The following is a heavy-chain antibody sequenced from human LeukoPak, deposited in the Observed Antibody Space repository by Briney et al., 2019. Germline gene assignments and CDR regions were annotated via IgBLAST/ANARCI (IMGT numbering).Heavy chain of an antibody. D-gene: IGHD2-21*02. J-gene: IGHJ3*02. CDR2: INPNSGGT. V-gene: IGHV1-2*02. Sequence: GASVKVSCKASGYTFTGYYMHWVRRAPGQGLEWMGWINPNSGGTNYAQKFQGRVTMTRDTSISTAYMELSRLRSDDTAVYYCARGGDCYSSENDAFDIWGRGTMVTVSS. CDR1: GYTFTGYY. CDR3: ARGGDCYSSENDAFDI.